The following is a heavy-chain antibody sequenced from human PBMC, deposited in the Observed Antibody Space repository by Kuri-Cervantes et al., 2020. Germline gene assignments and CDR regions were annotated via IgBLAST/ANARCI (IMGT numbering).Heavy chain of an antibody. Sequence: GESLKISCAASGFIFTNYWMHWVRQVLGKGLMWVSRINGDGSSSIYADSVKGRFTISRDNAKNTLYLQMNSLRADDTGIYYCATKEIWGQGTAVTVSS. CDR2: INGDGSSS. CDR1: GFIFTNYW. V-gene: IGHV3-74*01. J-gene: IGHJ6*02. CDR3: ATKEI.